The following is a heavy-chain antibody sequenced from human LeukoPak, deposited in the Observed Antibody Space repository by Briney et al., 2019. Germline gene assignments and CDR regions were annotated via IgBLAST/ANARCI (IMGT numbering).Heavy chain of an antibody. CDR1: GYTFTSYG. D-gene: IGHD1-26*01. V-gene: IGHV1-18*01. J-gene: IGHJ4*02. CDR2: ISAYNGNT. Sequence: ASVKVSCKASGYTFTSYGISWVRQAPGQGLEWMGWISAYNGNTNYAQKLQGRVTMTTDTSTSTAYMELRSLRSDDTAVYYCARDTGKVVGATNLDYWGQGTLVTVSS. CDR3: ARDTGKVVGATNLDY.